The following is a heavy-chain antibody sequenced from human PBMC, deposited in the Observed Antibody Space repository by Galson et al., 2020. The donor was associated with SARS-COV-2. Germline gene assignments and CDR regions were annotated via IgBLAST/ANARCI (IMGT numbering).Heavy chain of an antibody. V-gene: IGHV3-9*01. CDR1: GFTFDDYA. J-gene: IGHJ4*02. CDR3: AKDGFDY. CDR2: ISWNSGSI. Sequence: SLKISCAASGFTFDDYAMHWVRQAPGKGLEWVSGISWNSGSIGYADSVKGRFTISRDNAKNSLYLQMNSLRAEDTALYYCAKDGFDYWGQGTLVTVSS.